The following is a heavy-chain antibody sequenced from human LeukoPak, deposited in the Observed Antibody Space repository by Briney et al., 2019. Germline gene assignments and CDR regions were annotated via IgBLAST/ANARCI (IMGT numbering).Heavy chain of an antibody. CDR1: GGSFSGYY. J-gene: IGHJ6*03. V-gene: IGHV4-34*01. CDR3: AREAGNYYGSGRHENYYYYYYLDV. CDR2: INHSGST. Sequence: SETLSLTCAVYGGSFSGYYWSWIRQPPGKGLEWIGEINHSGSTNYNPSLKSRVTISVDTSKNQFSLKLSSVTAADTAVHYCAREAGNYYGSGRHENYYYYYYLDVWGKGTTVTISS. D-gene: IGHD3-10*01.